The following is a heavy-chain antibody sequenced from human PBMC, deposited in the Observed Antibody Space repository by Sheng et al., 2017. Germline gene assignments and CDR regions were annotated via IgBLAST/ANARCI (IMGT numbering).Heavy chain of an antibody. D-gene: IGHD1-1*01. CDR1: GYSISSGYY. Sequence: QVQLQESGPGLVKPSETLSLTCTVSGYSISSGYYWGWIRQPPGKGLEWIGSIYHSGSTYYNPSLKSRVTISVDTSKNQFSLKLSSVTAADTAVYYCARSRYNWNDAYYFYTWGQGTLVTVSS. CDR3: ARSRYNWNDAYYFYT. V-gene: IGHV4-38-2*02. CDR2: IYHSGST. J-gene: IGHJ4*02.